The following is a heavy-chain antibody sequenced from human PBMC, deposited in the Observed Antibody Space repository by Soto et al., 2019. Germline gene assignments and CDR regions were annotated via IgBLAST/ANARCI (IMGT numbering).Heavy chain of an antibody. CDR1: GFTFSSCS. D-gene: IGHD6-13*01. Sequence: WGSLRLSCAASGFTFSSCSMNWVRQAPGEGLEWVSSISSSSSYIYYAYSVKGRFTISRDNAKKSMYLKMNRLRAEDTAVYYCASEYEKGYSSSWYRGDDAFDXWGQGTTVTAS. CDR3: ASEYEKGYSSSWYRGDDAFDX. J-gene: IGHJ3*02. V-gene: IGHV3-21*01. CDR2: ISSSSSYI.